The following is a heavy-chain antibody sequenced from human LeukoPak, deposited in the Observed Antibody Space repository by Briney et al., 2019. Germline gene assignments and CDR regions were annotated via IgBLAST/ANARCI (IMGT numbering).Heavy chain of an antibody. CDR3: AKDLGRAVAGTIY. D-gene: IGHD6-19*01. V-gene: IGHV3-23*01. CDR2: ISGSGGST. CDR1: GFTFSSYA. J-gene: IGHJ4*02. Sequence: PGGSLRLSCAASGFTFSSYAMSWVRQAPGKGLEWVSAISGSGGSTYYADSVKGRFTISRDNSKNTLYLQMNSLRAEDTAVYSCAKDLGRAVAGTIYWGQGTLVTVSS.